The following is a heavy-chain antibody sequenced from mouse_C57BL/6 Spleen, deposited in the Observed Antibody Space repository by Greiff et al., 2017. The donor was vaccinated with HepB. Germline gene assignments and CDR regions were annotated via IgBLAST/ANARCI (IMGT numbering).Heavy chain of an antibody. CDR1: GFTFSDYY. J-gene: IGHJ2*01. CDR2: INYDGSST. V-gene: IGHV5-16*01. Sequence: EVKLMESEGGLVQPGSSMKLSCTASGFTFSDYYMAWVRQVPEKGLEWVANINYDGSSTYYLDSLKSRFIISRDNAKNILYLQTISLKSEDTATYYCARDTYSNYFDYWGQGTTLTVSS. D-gene: IGHD2-5*01. CDR3: ARDTYSNYFDY.